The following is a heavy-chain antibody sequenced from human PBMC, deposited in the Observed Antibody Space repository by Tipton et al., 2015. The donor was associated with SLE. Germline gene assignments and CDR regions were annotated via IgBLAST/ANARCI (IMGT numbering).Heavy chain of an antibody. J-gene: IGHJ6*03. V-gene: IGHV4-34*01. CDR2: INHSGST. Sequence: LRLSCAVYGGSFSGYYWSWIRQPPGKGLEWIGEINHSGSTNYNPSLKSRVTISVDTSKNQFSLKLSSVTAADTAVYYCARGVSGYFSYCYMDVWGKGTTVTISS. CDR3: ARGVSGYFSYCYMDV. CDR1: GGSFSGYY. D-gene: IGHD3-16*01.